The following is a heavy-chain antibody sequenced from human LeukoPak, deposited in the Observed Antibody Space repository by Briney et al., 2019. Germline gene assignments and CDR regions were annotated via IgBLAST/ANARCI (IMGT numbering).Heavy chain of an antibody. CDR2: IIPIFGTA. J-gene: IGHJ4*02. CDR3: ARDLNSYRYCSGGSCYSGFDY. Sequence: SVKVSCKASGGTFSSYAISWVRQAPGQGLEWMGGIIPIFGTANYAQKFQGRVTITADESTSTAYMELSSLRSEDTAVYYCARDLNSYRYCSGGSCYSGFDYWGQGTLVTVSS. D-gene: IGHD2-15*01. V-gene: IGHV1-69*13. CDR1: GGTFSSYA.